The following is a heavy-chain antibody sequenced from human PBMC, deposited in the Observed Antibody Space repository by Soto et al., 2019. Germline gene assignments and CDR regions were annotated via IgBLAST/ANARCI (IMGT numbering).Heavy chain of an antibody. Sequence: EVQLVESGGGLVQPGGSLRLSCAASGFTVSSNYMSWVRQAPGKELEWVSVIYSGGSTYYADSVKGRFTISRDNSKNTLYLQMNSLRAEDTAVYYCASYCSGGSCVDAFDIWGQGTMVTVSS. J-gene: IGHJ3*02. CDR1: GFTVSSNY. D-gene: IGHD2-15*01. CDR3: ASYCSGGSCVDAFDI. CDR2: IYSGGST. V-gene: IGHV3-66*01.